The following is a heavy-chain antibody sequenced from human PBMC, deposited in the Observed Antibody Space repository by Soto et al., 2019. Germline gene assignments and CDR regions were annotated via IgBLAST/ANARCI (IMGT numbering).Heavy chain of an antibody. Sequence: EVKVVESGGGLVQPAGSLRLSCAASGFTFTTYWMHWVRQVPGKGLVWVSRIKGDGSSLSYADSVKGRFTISRDNVENTVYLQMGSLRADDTAVYYCARGLKNYYGVDVWGQGTTVTVSS. V-gene: IGHV3-74*01. CDR1: GFTFTTYW. CDR2: IKGDGSSL. CDR3: ARGLKNYYGVDV. J-gene: IGHJ6*02.